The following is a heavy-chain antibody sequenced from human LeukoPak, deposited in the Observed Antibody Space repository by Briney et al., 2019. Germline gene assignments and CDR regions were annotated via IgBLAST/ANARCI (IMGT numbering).Heavy chain of an antibody. V-gene: IGHV1-2*02. CDR3: ARGRADYSSTSCYKTYYYYYYMDV. Sequence: ASVKVSCKASGYTFTGYYMHWVRQAPGQGLEWMGWINPNSGGTNYAQKFQGRVTMTRDTSISTAYMELSRLRSDDTAVYYCARGRADYSSTSCYKTYYYYYYMDVWGKGTTVTVSS. CDR2: INPNSGGT. CDR1: GYTFTGYY. J-gene: IGHJ6*03. D-gene: IGHD2-2*02.